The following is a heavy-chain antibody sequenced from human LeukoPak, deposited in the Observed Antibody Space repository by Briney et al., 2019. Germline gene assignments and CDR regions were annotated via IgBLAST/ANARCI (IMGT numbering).Heavy chain of an antibody. D-gene: IGHD3-9*01. V-gene: IGHV4-59*01. CDR1: GGSISSYY. CDR2: IYYSGST. Sequence: SGTLSLTCTVSGGSISSYYWSWIRQPPGKGLEWIGYIYYSGSTNYNPSLKSRVTISVDTSKNQFSLKLSSVTAADTAVYYCARYYDILTENNAFDIWGQGTMVTVSS. CDR3: ARYYDILTENNAFDI. J-gene: IGHJ3*02.